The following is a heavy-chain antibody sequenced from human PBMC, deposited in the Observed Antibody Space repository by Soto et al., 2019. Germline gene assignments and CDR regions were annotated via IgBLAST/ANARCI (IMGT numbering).Heavy chain of an antibody. J-gene: IGHJ6*02. D-gene: IGHD1-26*01. CDR1: GDSIRSYY. CDR2: IYTSGST. CDR3: AREGASGFGMDV. Sequence: QVQLQESGPGLVKPSETLSLTCTVSGDSIRSYYWSWIRQPAGKALEWIGRIYTSGSTNYNPSLKSRPTILVATSKNQFSLNLSSVTAADTAVYYCAREGASGFGMDVWGQGTTVTVSS. V-gene: IGHV4-4*07.